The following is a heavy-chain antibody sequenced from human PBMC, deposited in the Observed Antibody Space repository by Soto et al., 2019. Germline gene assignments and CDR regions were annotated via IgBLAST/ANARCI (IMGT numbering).Heavy chain of an antibody. J-gene: IGHJ4*02. Sequence: EVHLVESGGGLVQPGGSLRLSCAASGFTFSTYTMIWVRQAPGKGLEGISYINSGSSTMLYADSVKGRFTISRDNAENSLYLQMNSLRDEDTAIYYCARVVAGISGADYWGQGTLVTVSS. V-gene: IGHV3-48*02. D-gene: IGHD6-13*01. CDR1: GFTFSTYT. CDR3: ARVVAGISGADY. CDR2: INSGSSTM.